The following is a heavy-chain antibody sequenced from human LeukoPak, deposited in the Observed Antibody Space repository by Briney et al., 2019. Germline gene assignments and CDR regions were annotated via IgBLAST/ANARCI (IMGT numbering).Heavy chain of an antibody. CDR3: ARDPDGLGVFDY. D-gene: IGHD3/OR15-3a*01. V-gene: IGHV1-69*13. Sequence: SVKVSCKASGGTFSSYAISWVRQAPGQGLEWMGGIIPIFGTANYAQKFQGRVTITADESTSTAYMELSSPRSEDTAVYYCARDPDGLGVFDYWGQGTLVTVSS. CDR2: IIPIFGTA. J-gene: IGHJ4*02. CDR1: GGTFSSYA.